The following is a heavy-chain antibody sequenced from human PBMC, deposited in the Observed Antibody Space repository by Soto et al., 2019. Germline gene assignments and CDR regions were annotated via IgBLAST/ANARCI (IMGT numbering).Heavy chain of an antibody. J-gene: IGHJ4*02. CDR3: AREGWIAGVSVPFDY. V-gene: IGHV1-18*01. Sequence: QVQLVQSGAAVKKPGASVKVSCKASGYTFTSYGISWVRQAPGQGLEWAGWSSAYNGNTNYEQKLQGRVTMTTDTPTSTAYMERRSLRAEDSAVYYCAREGWIAGVSVPFDYWGQGTLVTVSS. CDR2: SSAYNGNT. D-gene: IGHD3-16*02. CDR1: GYTFTSYG.